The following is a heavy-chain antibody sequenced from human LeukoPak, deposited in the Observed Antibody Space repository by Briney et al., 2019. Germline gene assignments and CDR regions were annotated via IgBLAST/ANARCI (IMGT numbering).Heavy chain of an antibody. Sequence: ASVKVSCKASGGTFSSYAISWVRQAPGQGLEWMGWISEYGAKTNSAQKFHDRVTMTTDTSTSTAYMELRTLTSDDTAVYYCARGECSTRDCFPLNFGYWGQGTRVTVSS. CDR1: GGTFSSYA. D-gene: IGHD2-2*01. CDR2: ISEYGAKT. CDR3: ARGECSTRDCFPLNFGY. V-gene: IGHV1-18*01. J-gene: IGHJ4*02.